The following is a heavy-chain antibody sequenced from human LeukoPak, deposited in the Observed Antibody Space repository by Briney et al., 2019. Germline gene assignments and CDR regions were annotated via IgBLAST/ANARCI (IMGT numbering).Heavy chain of an antibody. D-gene: IGHD5-12*01. V-gene: IGHV3-23*01. J-gene: IGHJ4*02. Sequence: PGGSLRLSCAASAFTVISYAMSWVRQAPGKGLEWVSAITGSGGSTYYADSVKGPFTIYRDNSKNALYLQMNRLRAEDMAVYYCAKDERYIGYAGYFDYWGQGTLVTVSS. CDR3: AKDERYIGYAGYFDY. CDR2: ITGSGGST. CDR1: AFTVISYA.